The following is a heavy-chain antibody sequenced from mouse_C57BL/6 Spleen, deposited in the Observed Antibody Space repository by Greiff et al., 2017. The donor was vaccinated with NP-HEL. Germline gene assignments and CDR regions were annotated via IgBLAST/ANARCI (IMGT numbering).Heavy chain of an antibody. V-gene: IGHV1-15*01. CDR2: IDPETGGT. Sequence: VQLQQSGAELVRPGASVTLSCKASGYTFTDYEMHWVKQTPVHGLEWIGAIDPETGGTAYNQKFKGKAILTADKSSSTAYMALRSLTSEDSAVYYSLYYGSSYAMDYWGQGTSVTVSS. CDR3: LYYGSSYAMDY. CDR1: GYTFTDYE. J-gene: IGHJ4*01. D-gene: IGHD1-1*01.